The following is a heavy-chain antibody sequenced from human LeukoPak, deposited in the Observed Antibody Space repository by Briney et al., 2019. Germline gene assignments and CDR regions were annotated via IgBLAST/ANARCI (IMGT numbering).Heavy chain of an antibody. CDR1: GYTFTGYY. CDR2: INPNSGGT. CDR3: ARSRIVAALTGR. D-gene: IGHD6-13*01. Sequence: GASVKVSCKASGYTFTGYYMHWVRQAPGQGLEWMGWINPNSGGTNYAQKFQGRVAMTRDTSISTAYMELSRLRSDDTAVYYCARSRIVAALTGRWGQGTLVTVSS. V-gene: IGHV1-2*02. J-gene: IGHJ4*02.